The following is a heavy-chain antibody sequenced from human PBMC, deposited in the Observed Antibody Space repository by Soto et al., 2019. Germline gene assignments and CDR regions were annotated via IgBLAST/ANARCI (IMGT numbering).Heavy chain of an antibody. V-gene: IGHV3-23*01. CDR1: GFTFSSYA. D-gene: IGHD1-26*01. CDR2: ISGSGGST. J-gene: IGHJ4*02. Sequence: RLSCAASGFTFSSYAMSWVRQAPGKGLEGVSAISGSGGSTYYADSVKGRFTISRDTSXXXXXXQXKXLXXXXTTLYFCAKEPDMPGRGLAYRAQGALVSVSS. CDR3: AKEPDMPGRGLAY.